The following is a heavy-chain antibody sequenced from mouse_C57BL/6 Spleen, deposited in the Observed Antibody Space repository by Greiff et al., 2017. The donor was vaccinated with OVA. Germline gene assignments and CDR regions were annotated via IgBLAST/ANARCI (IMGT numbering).Heavy chain of an antibody. J-gene: IGHJ1*03. D-gene: IGHD1-1*01. Sequence: QVQLQQSGPELVKPGASVKISCKASGYAFSSSWMNWVKQRPGQGLEWIGRIYPGDGDTNYNGKFKGKATLTADKSSSTAYMQLSSLTSEDSAVYFCARYTTVVADWDLDDWGKGTTVTVSS. V-gene: IGHV1-82*01. CDR1: GYAFSSSW. CDR2: IYPGDGDT. CDR3: ARYTTVVADWDLDD.